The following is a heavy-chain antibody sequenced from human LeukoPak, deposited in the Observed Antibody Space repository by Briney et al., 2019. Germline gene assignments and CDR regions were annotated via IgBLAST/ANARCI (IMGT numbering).Heavy chain of an antibody. D-gene: IGHD1-26*01. V-gene: IGHV3-23*01. CDR3: ARERAIPNY. CDR1: GFTFRSHA. Sequence: GGSLRLSCVGSGFTFRSHAMSWVRQAPEKGLEFVSGIYENGGTTYYADSVKGRFTISRDNAKNSLYLQMNSLRAEDTAVYYCARERAIPNYWGQGTLVTVSS. J-gene: IGHJ4*02. CDR2: IYENGGTT.